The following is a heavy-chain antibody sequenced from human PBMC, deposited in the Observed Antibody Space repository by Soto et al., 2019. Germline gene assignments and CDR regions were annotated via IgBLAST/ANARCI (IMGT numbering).Heavy chain of an antibody. J-gene: IGHJ4*02. Sequence: PGGSLRLSCAASGFTFSSYGMHWVRQAPGKGLEWVAVIPYDGSNKYYADSVKGRFTISRDNSKNTLYLQMNSLRAEDTAVYYCAKDVSMIDPLPQFTTYWGQGTLVTVSS. CDR1: GFTFSSYG. D-gene: IGHD3-22*01. V-gene: IGHV3-30*18. CDR2: IPYDGSNK. CDR3: AKDVSMIDPLPQFTTY.